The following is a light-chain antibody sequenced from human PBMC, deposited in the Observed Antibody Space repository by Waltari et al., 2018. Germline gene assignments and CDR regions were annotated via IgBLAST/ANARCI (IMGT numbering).Light chain of an antibody. J-gene: IGLJ2*01. V-gene: IGLV1-40*01. CDR2: GIN. CDR1: GSNLWAAFV. Sequence: QSVLTQPPSVSGAPRQSVTISCTGSGSNLWAAFVVDCYQQIPGKAPKLLIYGINKRPSGVPARFSGSQSGTAASLAITGLQADDEADYYCQSYDTSLSVVFGGGTKLTVL. CDR3: QSYDTSLSVV.